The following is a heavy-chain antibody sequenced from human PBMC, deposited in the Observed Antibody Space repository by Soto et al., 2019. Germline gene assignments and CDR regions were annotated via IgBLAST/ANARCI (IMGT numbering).Heavy chain of an antibody. D-gene: IGHD1-1*01. V-gene: IGHV1-58*02. CDR3: AADVAPTDPANWVSP. CDR2: IVVGAGNT. Sequence: QRQLVQSGPEVKRPGASVKVSCKASGFTFGTSAIHWIRQTRGHRLEWIGWIVVGAGNTDYAQKFQERVTITRDLSTSTSYVELTSLTSEDTALYFCAADVAPTDPANWVSPWGQGTQVTVSS. CDR1: GFTFGTSA. J-gene: IGHJ5*02.